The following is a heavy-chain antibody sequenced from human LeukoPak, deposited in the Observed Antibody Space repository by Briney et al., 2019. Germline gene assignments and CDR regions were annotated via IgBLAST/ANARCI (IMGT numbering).Heavy chain of an antibody. CDR1: GFTFSSYW. Sequence: GGSLRLSCAASGFTFSSYWMHWVRQAPGKGLVWVSRINSDGSSITYADSVKGRFTISRDNAKNTLFLQLNSLRVEDTAVYYCAREGRVSGYDFDCWGQGTLVTVSS. CDR2: INSDGSSI. J-gene: IGHJ4*02. CDR3: AREGRVSGYDFDC. D-gene: IGHD5-12*01. V-gene: IGHV3-74*03.